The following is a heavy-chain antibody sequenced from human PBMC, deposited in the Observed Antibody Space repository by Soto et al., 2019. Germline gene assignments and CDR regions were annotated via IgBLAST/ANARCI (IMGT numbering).Heavy chain of an antibody. CDR1: GYTFTYRY. CDR2: ITPFNGNT. Sequence: SVKVSCKASGYTFTYRYLHWVRQAPGQALEWMGWITPFNGNTNYAQKFQDRVTITRDRSMSTAYMELSSLRSEDTAMYYCAHDSSGSYYFDYWGQGTLVTVSS. D-gene: IGHD3-22*01. J-gene: IGHJ4*02. V-gene: IGHV1-45*02. CDR3: AHDSSGSYYFDY.